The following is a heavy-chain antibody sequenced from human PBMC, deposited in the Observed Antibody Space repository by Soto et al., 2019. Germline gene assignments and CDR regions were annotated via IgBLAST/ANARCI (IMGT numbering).Heavy chain of an antibody. D-gene: IGHD5-12*01. CDR1: RERFTCYS. J-gene: IGHJ4*02. Sequence: GVPVKVSSKARRERFTCYSMHWVRQAPGQRLEWMGWINAGNGNTKYSQKFQGRVTITRDTSASTAYMELSSLRSEDTAVYYCARGGGYLAFDYWGQGTLVTVSS. V-gene: IGHV1-3*01. CDR3: ARGGGYLAFDY. CDR2: INAGNGNT.